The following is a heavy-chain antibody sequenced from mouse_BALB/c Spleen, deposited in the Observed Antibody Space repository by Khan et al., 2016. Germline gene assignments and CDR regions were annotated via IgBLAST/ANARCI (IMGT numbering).Heavy chain of an antibody. D-gene: IGHD2-2*01. J-gene: IGHJ1*01. CDR1: GYTFTNSG. CDR2: INTYTGEP. CDR3: ARGAMVTTGWYFDV. V-gene: IGHV9-1*02. Sequence: QIQLVQSGPGLKKPGETVKISCKASGYTFTNSGMNWVKQAPGKGLKWVGWINTYTGEPTYADDFKGRFAFSLESSASTAYLQINNLKNEDMTTYFCARGAMVTTGWYFDVWGAGTTVTVSS.